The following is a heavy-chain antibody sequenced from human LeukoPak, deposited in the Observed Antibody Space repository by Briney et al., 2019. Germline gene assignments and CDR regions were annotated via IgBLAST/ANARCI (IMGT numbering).Heavy chain of an antibody. J-gene: IGHJ3*02. D-gene: IGHD5-24*01. CDR3: AKDSGDGYNFDAFDI. CDR2: ISWNSGSI. V-gene: IGHV3-9*03. Sequence: PGRPLRLSCAASGFTFDDYAMHWVRQAPGKGLEWVSGISWNSGSIGYADSVKGRFTISRDNAKNSLYLQMNSLRAEDMALYYCAKDSGDGYNFDAFDIWGQGTMVTVSS. CDR1: GFTFDDYA.